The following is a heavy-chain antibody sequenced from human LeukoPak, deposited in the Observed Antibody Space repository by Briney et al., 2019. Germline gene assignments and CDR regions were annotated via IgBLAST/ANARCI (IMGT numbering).Heavy chain of an antibody. CDR3: ARDHWSDDYVWGSYGY. CDR2: IRAYNGNT. CDR1: GYTFTSYG. Sequence: ASVKVSCKASGYTFTSYGISWVRQAPGQGLEWMGWIRAYNGNTNYAQKLQGRVTMTTDTSTSTAYMELRSLRSDDTAVYYCARDHWSDDYVWGSYGYWGQGTLVTVSS. V-gene: IGHV1-18*01. J-gene: IGHJ4*02. D-gene: IGHD3-16*01.